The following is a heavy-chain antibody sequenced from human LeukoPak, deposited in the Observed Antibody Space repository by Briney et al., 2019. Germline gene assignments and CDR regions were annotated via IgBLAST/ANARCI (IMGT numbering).Heavy chain of an antibody. D-gene: IGHD4-17*01. J-gene: IGHJ4*02. CDR1: GGSFSGYY. CDR2: INHSGST. CDR3: ARAYGARPYYYFDY. Sequence: SETLSLTCSVYGGSFSGYYWSWIRQPPGQGLELIGEINHSGSTNYNPSLKSRVTISVDTSKNQFSLKVTSVTAADTAVYYCARAYGARPYYYFDYWGQGTLVTVSS. V-gene: IGHV4-34*01.